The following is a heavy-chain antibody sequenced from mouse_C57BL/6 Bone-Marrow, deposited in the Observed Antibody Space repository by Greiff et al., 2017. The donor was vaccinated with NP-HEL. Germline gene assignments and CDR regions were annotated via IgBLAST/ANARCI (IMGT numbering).Heavy chain of an antibody. CDR2: IRSKSNNYAT. J-gene: IGHJ4*01. CDR3: VRETYGKEGMDY. Sequence: EVQVVESGGGLVQPKGSLKLSCAASGFSFNTYAMNWVRQAPGKGLEWVARIRSKSNNYATYYADSVKDRFTISRDDSESMLYLQMNNLKTEDTAMYYCVRETYGKEGMDYWGQGTSVTVSS. V-gene: IGHV10-1*01. D-gene: IGHD2-1*01. CDR1: GFSFNTYA.